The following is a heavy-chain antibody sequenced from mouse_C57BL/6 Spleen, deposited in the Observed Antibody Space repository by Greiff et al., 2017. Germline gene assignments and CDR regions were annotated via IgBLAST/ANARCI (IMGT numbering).Heavy chain of an antibody. Sequence: VQLQQPGAELVMPGASVKLSCKASGYTFTSYWMHWVKQRPGQGLEWIGEIDPSDSYTNYNQKFKGKSTLTVDKSSSTAYMQLSSLTTDDAAVEYCGRRFYDGYYVLGYWGQGTLVTVSA. D-gene: IGHD2-3*01. CDR3: GRRFYDGYYVLGY. J-gene: IGHJ3*01. CDR2: IDPSDSYT. V-gene: IGHV1-69*01. CDR1: GYTFTSYW.